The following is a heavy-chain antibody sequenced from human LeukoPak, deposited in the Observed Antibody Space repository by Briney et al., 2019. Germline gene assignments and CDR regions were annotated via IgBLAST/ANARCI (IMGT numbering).Heavy chain of an antibody. Sequence: GSLRLSCAASGFTFSDHYMDWVRQAPGKGLEWIGSTYYSGSTYYNPSLQSRVTISVDTSKNQFSLKLSSVTAADTAVYYCARGQYGYSSGWYLGYFQHWGQGTLVTVSS. J-gene: IGHJ1*01. CDR1: GFTFSDHY. CDR3: ARGQYGYSSGWYLGYFQH. CDR2: TYYSGST. V-gene: IGHV4-38-2*01. D-gene: IGHD6-19*01.